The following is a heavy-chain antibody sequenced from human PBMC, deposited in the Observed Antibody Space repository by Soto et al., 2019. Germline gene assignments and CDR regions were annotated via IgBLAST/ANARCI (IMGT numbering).Heavy chain of an antibody. D-gene: IGHD4-17*01. J-gene: IGHJ6*02. CDR2: IIPIFGTA. CDR1: GGTFSSYA. CDR3: ASRTTVTSPNYYYGMDV. V-gene: IGHV1-69*06. Sequence: SVKVSCKASGGTFSSYAISWVRQAPGQGLEWMGGIIPIFGTANYAQKFQGRVTITADKSTSTAYMELSSLRSEDTAVYYCASRTTVTSPNYYYGMDVWGQGTTVTVSS.